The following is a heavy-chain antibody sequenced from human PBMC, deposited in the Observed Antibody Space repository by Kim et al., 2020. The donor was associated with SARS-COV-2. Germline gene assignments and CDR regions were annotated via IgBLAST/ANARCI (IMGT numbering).Heavy chain of an antibody. CDR1: GGSINSYY. J-gene: IGHJ4*02. Sequence: SETLSLTCTVSGGSINSYYWSWIRQSPGKTLEWIGYSHYTGSPKYNPSLQSRVTILVDTSNNQFSLKLSSVTAPETAVYYCASWAGEMATFYYWGQGILVTVSS. CDR3: ASWAGEMATFYY. CDR2: SHYTGSP. D-gene: IGHD5-12*01. V-gene: IGHV4-59*01.